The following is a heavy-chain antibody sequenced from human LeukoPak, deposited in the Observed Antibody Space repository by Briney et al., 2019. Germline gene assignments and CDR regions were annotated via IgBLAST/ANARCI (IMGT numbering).Heavy chain of an antibody. Sequence: SETLSLTCAVSGGSFSVYYWSWIRQPPGKGLEWIGEINHSGSTNYNPSLKSRVTISVDTSKNQFSLKLSSVTAAGTAVYYCARRAYYDYVWGSYRNNWFDPWGQGTLVTVSS. CDR3: ARRAYYDYVWGSYRNNWFDP. V-gene: IGHV4-34*01. J-gene: IGHJ5*02. D-gene: IGHD3-16*02. CDR1: GGSFSVYY. CDR2: INHSGST.